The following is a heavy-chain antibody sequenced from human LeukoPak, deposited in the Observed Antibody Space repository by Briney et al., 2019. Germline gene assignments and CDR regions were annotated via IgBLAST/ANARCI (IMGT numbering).Heavy chain of an antibody. CDR1: GYTFTGYY. D-gene: IGHD5-18*01. V-gene: IGHV1-2*02. Sequence: ASVKVSFKASGYTFTGYYMHWVRQAPGQGLEWMGWINPNSGGTNYAQKFQGRVTMTRDTSISTAYMELSRLRSDDTAVYYCARVDTAMVGGYYFDYWGQGTLVTVSS. CDR3: ARVDTAMVGGYYFDY. J-gene: IGHJ4*02. CDR2: INPNSGGT.